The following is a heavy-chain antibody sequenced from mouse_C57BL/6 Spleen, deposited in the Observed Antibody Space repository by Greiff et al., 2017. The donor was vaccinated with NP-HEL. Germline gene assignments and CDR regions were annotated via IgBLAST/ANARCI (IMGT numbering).Heavy chain of an antibody. J-gene: IGHJ4*01. CDR3: ARQGYGSSYGYAMDY. CDR1: GFTFSDYG. V-gene: IGHV5-15*01. Sequence: EVMLVESGGGLVQPGGSLKLSCAASGFTFSDYGMAWVRQAPRKGPEWVAFISNLAYSIYYADTLTGRFTISRENAKNTLYLEMSSLRSEDTAMYYCARQGYGSSYGYAMDYWGQGTSVTVSS. CDR2: ISNLAYSI. D-gene: IGHD1-1*01.